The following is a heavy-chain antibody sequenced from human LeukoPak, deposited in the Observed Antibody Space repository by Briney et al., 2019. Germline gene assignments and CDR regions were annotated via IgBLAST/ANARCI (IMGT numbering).Heavy chain of an antibody. D-gene: IGHD2-2*01. CDR1: GGSMSGYY. V-gene: IGHV4-4*07. CDR3: ARVPARRSIVVIPAAIDY. J-gene: IGHJ4*02. CDR2: IYTSEST. Sequence: SETLSLTCTVSGGSMSGYYWNWIRQPAGKGLEWIGLIYTSESTNYNPSLKSRVTMSVDTSKNQFSLKLSSVTAADTAVYYCARVPARRSIVVIPAAIDYWGQGTLVTVSS.